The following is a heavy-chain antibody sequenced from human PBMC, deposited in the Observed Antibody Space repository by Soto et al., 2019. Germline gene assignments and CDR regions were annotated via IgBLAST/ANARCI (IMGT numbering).Heavy chain of an antibody. CDR3: ARDRGDYDFWSGPSYYYYYYMDG. J-gene: IGHJ6*03. V-gene: IGHV1-18*01. D-gene: IGHD3-3*01. CDR1: GYTFTSYG. CDR2: ISAYNGNT. Sequence: GASVKVSCKASGYTFTSYGISWVQQAPGQGLEWMGWISAYNGNTNYAQKLQGRVTMTTDTSTSTAYMELRSLRSDDTAVYYCARDRGDYDFWSGPSYYYYYYMDGWGKGSTVTVAS.